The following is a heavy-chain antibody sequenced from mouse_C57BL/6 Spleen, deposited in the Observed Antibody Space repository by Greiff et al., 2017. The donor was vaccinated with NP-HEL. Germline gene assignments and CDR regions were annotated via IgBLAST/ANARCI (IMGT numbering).Heavy chain of an antibody. D-gene: IGHD2-10*01. Sequence: QVQLKQPGAELVKPGASVKLSCKASGYTFTSYWMHWVKQRPGQGLEWIGMIHPNSGSTNYNEKFKSKATLTVDKSSSTAYMQLSSLTSEDSAVYYCARPLLLGAMDYWGQGTSVTVSS. CDR1: GYTFTSYW. J-gene: IGHJ4*01. V-gene: IGHV1-64*01. CDR3: ARPLLLGAMDY. CDR2: IHPNSGST.